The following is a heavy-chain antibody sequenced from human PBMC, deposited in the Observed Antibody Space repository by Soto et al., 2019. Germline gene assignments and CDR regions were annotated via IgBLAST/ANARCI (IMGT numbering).Heavy chain of an antibody. J-gene: IGHJ6*02. CDR3: ARHDYYGSGSYFFGSYYYGMDV. CDR1: GGSISSSSYY. Sequence: SETLSLTCTVSGGSISSSSYYWGWILQPPGKGLEWIGSIYYSGSTYYNPSLKSRVTISVDTSKNQFSLKLSSVTAADTAVYYCARHDYYGSGSYFFGSYYYGMDVWGQGTPVTVSS. V-gene: IGHV4-39*01. CDR2: IYYSGST. D-gene: IGHD3-10*01.